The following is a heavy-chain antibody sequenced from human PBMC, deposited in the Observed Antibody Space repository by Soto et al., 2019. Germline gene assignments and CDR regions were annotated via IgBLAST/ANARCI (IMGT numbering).Heavy chain of an antibody. Sequence: GGSLRLSCVASGFTFSDHSMTWIRQAPGKGLEWVSSISGSGTSIYYTDSVKGRFTISRANADNSVFLQMNSLRAEDTAVYYCAREPLCGGRCYVNTFDPWGQGTLVTVSS. CDR2: ISGSGTSI. J-gene: IGHJ5*02. D-gene: IGHD2-15*01. CDR3: AREPLCGGRCYVNTFDP. CDR1: GFTFSDHS. V-gene: IGHV3-11*04.